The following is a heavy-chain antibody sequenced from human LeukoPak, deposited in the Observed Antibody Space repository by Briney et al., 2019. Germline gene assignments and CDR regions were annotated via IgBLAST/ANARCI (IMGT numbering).Heavy chain of an antibody. CDR3: ARVGIGSEKPPDY. J-gene: IGHJ4*02. CDR1: GXSISSYY. D-gene: IGHD2-21*01. V-gene: IGHV4-59*01. CDR2: IYYSGST. Sequence: PSETLSLTCTVSGXSISSYYWSWIRQPPGKGLEWIGYIYYSGSTNYNPSLKSRVTISVDTSKNQFSLKLSSVTAADTAVYYCARVGIGSEKPPDYWGQGTLVTVSS.